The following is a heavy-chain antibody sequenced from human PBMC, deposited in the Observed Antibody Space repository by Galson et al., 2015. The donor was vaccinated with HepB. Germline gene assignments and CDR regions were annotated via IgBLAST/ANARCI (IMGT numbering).Heavy chain of an antibody. CDR1: GFTFSSYG. CDR3: AKDILFSGIAVAGWGYFDY. V-gene: IGHV3-30*02. CDR2: IRYDGSNK. J-gene: IGHJ4*02. D-gene: IGHD6-19*01. Sequence: SLRLSCAASGFTFSSYGMHWVRQAPGKGLEWVAFIRYDGSNKYYADSVKGRFTISRDNSKNTLYLQMNSLRAEDTAVYYCAKDILFSGIAVAGWGYFDYWGQGTLVTVSS.